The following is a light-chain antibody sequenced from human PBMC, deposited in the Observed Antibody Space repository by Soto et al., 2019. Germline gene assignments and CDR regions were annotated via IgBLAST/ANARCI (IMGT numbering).Light chain of an antibody. CDR3: QQRKKWPPLT. CDR2: DAS. J-gene: IGKJ4*01. V-gene: IGKV3-11*01. CDR1: ETVDSF. Sequence: EIVLTHSPATLSLSPGERAALSWRASETVDSFLAWYQQKPDQAPRLLIYDASKRCTGIPARLSGSGSGTDFTLPISSLEPEDFAVYYCQQRKKWPPLTFGGGTKVEIK.